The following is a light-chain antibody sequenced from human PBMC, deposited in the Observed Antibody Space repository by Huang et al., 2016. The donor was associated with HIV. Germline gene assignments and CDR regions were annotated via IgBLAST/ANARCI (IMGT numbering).Light chain of an antibody. CDR3: QQSYSALIT. Sequence: IQLTQSPASLSASVGDRVTIACRASQAIGTYLNWIQQNPERAPKLLIPGVSSLHTGIPSRFIGSGSGTDFTLTIRGLQFDDFATYFCQQSYSALITFGQGTRLEI. J-gene: IGKJ5*01. CDR2: GVS. V-gene: IGKV1-39*01. CDR1: QAIGTY.